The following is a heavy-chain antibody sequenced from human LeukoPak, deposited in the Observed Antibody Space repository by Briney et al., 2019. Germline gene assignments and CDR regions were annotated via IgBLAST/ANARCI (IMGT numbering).Heavy chain of an antibody. V-gene: IGHV1-69*13. D-gene: IGHD3-22*01. CDR3: ASVTYYYDSSGYPLKY. CDR1: GGTFSSYA. CDR2: LIPIFGTA. Sequence: SVKVSXKASGGTFSSYAISWVRQAPGQGLEWMGGLIPIFGTASYAQKFQGRVTITADESTSTAYMELSSLRSEDTAVYYCASVTYYYDSSGYPLKYWGQGTLVTVSS. J-gene: IGHJ4*02.